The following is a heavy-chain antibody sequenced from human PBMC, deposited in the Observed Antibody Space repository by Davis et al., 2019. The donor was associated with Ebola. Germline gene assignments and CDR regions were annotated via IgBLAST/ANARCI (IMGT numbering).Heavy chain of an antibody. Sequence: GESLKISCAASGFTFSSYAMSWVRQAPGKGLEWVSVISGSDGRTSYADSVKGRFTISRDNSKNTLYLQMNSLRAEDTAVYYCAKDKSYHDREYYFDYWGQGTLVTVSS. CDR2: ISGSDGRT. J-gene: IGHJ4*02. V-gene: IGHV3-23*01. D-gene: IGHD2-2*01. CDR3: AKDKSYHDREYYFDY. CDR1: GFTFSSYA.